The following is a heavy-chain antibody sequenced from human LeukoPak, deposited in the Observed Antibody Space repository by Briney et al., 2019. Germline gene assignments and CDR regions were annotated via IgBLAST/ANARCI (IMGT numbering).Heavy chain of an antibody. D-gene: IGHD5-24*01. CDR2: IYYSGST. V-gene: IGHV4-59*01. CDR3: ARDGDGYTDYYGMDV. J-gene: IGHJ6*02. CDR1: GGSISSYY. Sequence: KSSETLSLTCTVSGGSISSYYCSWIRQPPGKGLEWIGYIYYSGSTNYNPSLKSRVTISVDTSKNQFSLKLSSVTAADTAVYYCARDGDGYTDYYGMDVWGQGTTVTVSS.